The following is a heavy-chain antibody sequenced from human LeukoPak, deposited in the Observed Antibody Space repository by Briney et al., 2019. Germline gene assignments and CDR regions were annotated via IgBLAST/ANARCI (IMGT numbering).Heavy chain of an antibody. CDR2: INPNSGGT. V-gene: IGHV1-2*02. CDR1: GYTFTGYY. D-gene: IGHD6-6*01. CDR3: ARVGRIAARKSGFDY. J-gene: IGHJ4*02. Sequence: GASVKVSCKASGYTFTGYYMHWVRQAPGQGLEWMGWINPNSGGTNYAQKVQGRVTMTRDTSISTAYMELSRLRSDDTAVYYCARVGRIAARKSGFDYWGQGTLVTVSS.